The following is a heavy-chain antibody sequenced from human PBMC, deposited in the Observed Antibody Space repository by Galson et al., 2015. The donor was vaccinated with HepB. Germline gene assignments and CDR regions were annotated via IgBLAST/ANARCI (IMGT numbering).Heavy chain of an antibody. CDR2: ISGSSGTA. V-gene: IGHV3-23*01. Sequence: SLRLSCAASGFTFSSYAMSWVRQAPGKGLDWVSGISGSSGTASYADSVKGRFTISRDNSKNTLYLQMNSLRAEDTALYYCASRGTSGPYPYFNYWGQGTLVTVSS. D-gene: IGHD1-26*01. CDR3: ASRGTSGPYPYFNY. J-gene: IGHJ4*02. CDR1: GFTFSSYA.